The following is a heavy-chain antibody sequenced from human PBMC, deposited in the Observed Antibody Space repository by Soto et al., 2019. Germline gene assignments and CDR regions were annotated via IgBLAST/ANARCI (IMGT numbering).Heavy chain of an antibody. J-gene: IGHJ4*02. Sequence: ASVKVSFQASGCTFSNYAFSCVRQAPGQGLEWMGGILPIFTTATYAPKFQDRVTITADEYTSTVYMDMSSLRSEEKALYYCAKDIGFQQHLFVFDNWGQGTLVTV. CDR1: GCTFSNYA. CDR3: AKDIGFQQHLFVFDN. CDR2: ILPIFTTA. V-gene: IGHV1-69*13. D-gene: IGHD6-13*01.